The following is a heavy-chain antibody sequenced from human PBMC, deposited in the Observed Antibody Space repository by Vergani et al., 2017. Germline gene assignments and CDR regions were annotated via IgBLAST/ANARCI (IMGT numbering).Heavy chain of an antibody. CDR2: IYYSENT. J-gene: IGHJ4*02. Sequence: QVQLQESGPGLVKPSETLSLTCTVSGGSISSYYWSWIRQPPGKGLEWIGYIYYSENTNYNPSLKTRVTISVDTSKNQFSLKLSSVTAADTAVYYCARGGGGYCSSTSCFEFDYWGQGTLVTVSS. CDR1: GGSISSYY. D-gene: IGHD2-2*01. CDR3: ARGGGGYCSSTSCFEFDY. V-gene: IGHV4-59*01.